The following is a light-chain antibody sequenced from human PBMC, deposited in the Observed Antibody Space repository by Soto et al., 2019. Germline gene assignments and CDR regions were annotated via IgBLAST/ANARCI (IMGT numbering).Light chain of an antibody. J-gene: IGKJ4*01. CDR2: AAS. CDR1: QGISSY. CDR3: QQYYSYPLT. V-gene: IGKV1-8*01. Sequence: AIQFTQSPASLSSYLLDIVTITCRASQGISSYLAWYQQKPGKAPKLLIYAASTLQSGVPSRFSGSGSGTDFTLTISCLQSEDFATYYCQQYYSYPLTFGGGTKVDIK.